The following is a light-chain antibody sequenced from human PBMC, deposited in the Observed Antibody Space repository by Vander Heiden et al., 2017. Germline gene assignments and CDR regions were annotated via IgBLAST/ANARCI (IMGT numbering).Light chain of an antibody. Sequence: EIVMTQSPATLSVSPGERATLSCRASQFVSNDLAWYQQKPGLAPRLLMYDASTRATGIPARFSGSGSGTEFTLTINSLQSEDFAVYFCQQYNNWPRTFGQGTKLEIK. J-gene: IGKJ2*01. CDR3: QQYNNWPRT. CDR2: DAS. V-gene: IGKV3-15*01. CDR1: QFVSND.